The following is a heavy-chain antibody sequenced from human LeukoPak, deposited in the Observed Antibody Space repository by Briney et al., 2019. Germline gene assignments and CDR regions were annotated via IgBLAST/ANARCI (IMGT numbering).Heavy chain of an antibody. D-gene: IGHD3-22*01. CDR3: AKVSYYDSSGYYA. CDR2: IRYDGSNK. Sequence: GGSLRLSCAASGFTFSSYWMTWVRQAPGKGLEWVAFIRYDGSNKYYADSVKGRFTISRDNSKNTLYLQMDSLRAEDTAVYYCAKVSYYDSSGYYAWGQGTLVTVSS. V-gene: IGHV3-30*02. J-gene: IGHJ5*02. CDR1: GFTFSSYW.